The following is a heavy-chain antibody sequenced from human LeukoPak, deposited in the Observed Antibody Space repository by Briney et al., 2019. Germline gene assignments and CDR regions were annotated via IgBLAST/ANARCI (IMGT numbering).Heavy chain of an antibody. CDR2: ISGSGGST. Sequence: GGSLRLSCAASGFTFSSYAMSWVRQAPRKGLEWVSAISGSGGSTYYADSVKGRFTISRDNSKNTLYLQMNSLRAEDTAVYYCAKTTVGRGLFDYWGQGTLVTVSS. V-gene: IGHV3-23*01. CDR1: GFTFSSYA. CDR3: AKTTVGRGLFDY. J-gene: IGHJ4*02. D-gene: IGHD4-23*01.